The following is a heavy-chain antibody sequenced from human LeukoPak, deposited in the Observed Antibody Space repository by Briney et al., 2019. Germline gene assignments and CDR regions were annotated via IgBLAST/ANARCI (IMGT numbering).Heavy chain of an antibody. CDR3: ARLSGSYSNWFDP. CDR2: IIPIFGTA. V-gene: IGHV1-69*13. Sequence: VKVSCKASGGTFSSYATSWVRQAPGQGLEWMGGIIPIFGTANYAQKFQGRVTITTDESTSTAYMELSSLRSEDTAVYYCARLSGSYSNWFDPWGQGTLVTVSS. CDR1: GGTFSSYA. D-gene: IGHD1-26*01. J-gene: IGHJ5*02.